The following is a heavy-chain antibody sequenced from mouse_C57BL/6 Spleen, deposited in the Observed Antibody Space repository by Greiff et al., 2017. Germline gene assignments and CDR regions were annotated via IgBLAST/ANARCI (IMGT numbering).Heavy chain of an antibody. CDR2: IYPGSGST. J-gene: IGHJ4*01. D-gene: IGHD2-3*01. CDR1: GYTFTSYW. CDR3: ARVGYYGVYAMDY. Sequence: QVQLQQSGAELVKPGASVKMSCKASGYTFTSYWITWVKQRPGQGLEWIGDIYPGSGSTNYNEKFKSKATLTVDTSSSTAYMQLSSLTSEDSAVYYCARVGYYGVYAMDYWGQGTSVTVSS. V-gene: IGHV1-55*01.